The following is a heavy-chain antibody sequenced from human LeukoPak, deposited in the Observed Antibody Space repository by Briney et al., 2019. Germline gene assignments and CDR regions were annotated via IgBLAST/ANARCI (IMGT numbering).Heavy chain of an antibody. CDR3: AQDFLVGPKF. D-gene: IGHD2/OR15-2a*01. J-gene: IGHJ4*02. Sequence: GGSLRLSCAASGFTFTSHTMRWVRQAPGKGLEWVSAMSGTGGTTYYADSVKGRFTSTRDNSKSTVYLQMNSLRADDTAVYFCAQDFLVGPKFWGQGTLVTVSS. CDR2: MSGTGGTT. CDR1: GFTFTSHT. V-gene: IGHV3-23*01.